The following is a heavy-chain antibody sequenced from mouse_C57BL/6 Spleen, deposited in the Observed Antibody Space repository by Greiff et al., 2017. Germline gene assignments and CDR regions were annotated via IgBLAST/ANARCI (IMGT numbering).Heavy chain of an antibody. J-gene: IGHJ3*01. Sequence: VQLQQPGAELVMPGASVKLSCKASGYTFTSYWMHWVKQRPGQGLEWIGEIDPSDSYTNYNQKFKGKSTLTVDKSSSTPYMQLSSLTSEDSAVYYCARFYYSNPFAYWGQGTLVTVSA. CDR1: GYTFTSYW. V-gene: IGHV1-69*01. D-gene: IGHD2-5*01. CDR3: ARFYYSNPFAY. CDR2: IDPSDSYT.